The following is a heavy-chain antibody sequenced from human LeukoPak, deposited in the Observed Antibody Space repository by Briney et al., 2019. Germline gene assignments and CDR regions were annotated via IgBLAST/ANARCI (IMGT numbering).Heavy chain of an antibody. CDR1: GFTFSTYW. CDR2: ISSSSSTI. V-gene: IGHV3-48*01. Sequence: GGSLRLSCAASGFTFSTYWMSWVRQAPGKGLEWVSYISSSSSTIYYADSVKGRFTISRDNSKNTLYLQMNSLRAEDTAVYYCARDRSGYSSSWFDYYYYYYGMDVWGQGTTVTVSS. D-gene: IGHD6-13*01. J-gene: IGHJ6*02. CDR3: ARDRSGYSSSWFDYYYYYYGMDV.